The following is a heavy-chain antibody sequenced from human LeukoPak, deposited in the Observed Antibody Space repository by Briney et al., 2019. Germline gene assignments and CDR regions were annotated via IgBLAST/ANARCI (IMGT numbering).Heavy chain of an antibody. CDR2: ISRNGTET. Sequence: GGSLRLSCAGAGFTFSNYGMSWVRQAPGKGLEWVSVISRNGTETYHADSVRGRFTISRDNAKNTLYLQMNSLRAEDTAVYYCAKKSPDSSGNPAYDWGQGTLVTVSS. V-gene: IGHV3-23*01. CDR3: AKKSPDSSGNPAYD. J-gene: IGHJ4*02. D-gene: IGHD4-23*01. CDR1: GFTFSNYG.